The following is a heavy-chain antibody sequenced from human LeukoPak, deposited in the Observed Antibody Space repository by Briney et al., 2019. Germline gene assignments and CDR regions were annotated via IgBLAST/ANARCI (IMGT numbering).Heavy chain of an antibody. CDR2: ITSSGSTI. CDR3: ARDGYNPDY. J-gene: IGHJ4*02. Sequence: GGSLRLSCAASGFTFSSYEMNWVRQAPGKGLEWVSYITSSGSTIYYADSVKGRFTISRDNAKNSLYLQMNSLRAEDTAVYYCARDGYNPDYWGQGTLVTVSS. D-gene: IGHD5-24*01. CDR1: GFTFSSYE. V-gene: IGHV3-48*03.